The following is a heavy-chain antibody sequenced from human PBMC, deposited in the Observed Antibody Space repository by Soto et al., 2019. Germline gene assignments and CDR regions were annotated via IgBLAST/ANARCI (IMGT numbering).Heavy chain of an antibody. Sequence: PGGSLRLSCAASGFTFSSYWMSWVRQAPGKGLEWVANIKQDGSEKYYVDSVKGRFTISRDNAKNSLYLQMNSLRAEDTAVYYCERDLGDNYFDYWGQGTLVTVYS. D-gene: IGHD3-16*01. CDR2: IKQDGSEK. CDR1: GFTFSSYW. V-gene: IGHV3-7*01. J-gene: IGHJ4*02. CDR3: ERDLGDNYFDY.